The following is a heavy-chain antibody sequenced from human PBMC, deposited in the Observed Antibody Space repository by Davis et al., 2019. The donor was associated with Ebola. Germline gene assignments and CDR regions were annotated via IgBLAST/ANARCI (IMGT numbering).Heavy chain of an antibody. D-gene: IGHD2-15*01. CDR2: IYYSGST. CDR1: GGSISSSSYY. V-gene: IGHV4-39*01. J-gene: IGHJ5*02. Sequence: MPSETLSLTCTVSGGSISSSSYYWGWIRQPPGKGLEWIGSIYYSGSTYYNPSLKSRVTISVDTSKNQFSLKLSSVTAADTAVYYCARHGSQGAAFDPWGQGTLVTVSS. CDR3: ARHGSQGAAFDP.